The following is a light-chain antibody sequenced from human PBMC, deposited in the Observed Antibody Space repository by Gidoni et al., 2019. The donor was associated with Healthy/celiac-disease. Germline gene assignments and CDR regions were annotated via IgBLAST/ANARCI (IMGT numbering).Light chain of an antibody. CDR2: GAS. Sequence: EFVLTQSPGTLSLSPGERATLSCRVSQSVSSSYLAWYQQKPGQAPRLLIYGASSRATGIPDRFSGSGSGTDFTLTISRLEPEDFEVYYCQQYGSATITFGQGTRLEIK. CDR3: QQYGSATIT. J-gene: IGKJ5*01. CDR1: QSVSSSY. V-gene: IGKV3-20*01.